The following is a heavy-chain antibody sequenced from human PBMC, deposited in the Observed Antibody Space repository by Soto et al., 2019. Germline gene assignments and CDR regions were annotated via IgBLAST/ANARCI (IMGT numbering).Heavy chain of an antibody. CDR2: INPSGGST. J-gene: IGHJ3*02. CDR1: GYTFTSYY. CDR3: ARVDNDAFDI. Sequence: EASVKVSCKASGYTFTSYYMHWVRQAPGQGFEWMAVINPSGGSTSYAQKFQGRVTMTRDTSTSTIYMELSSLRSEDTAVYYCARVDNDAFDIWGQGTMVTVSS. V-gene: IGHV1-46*03.